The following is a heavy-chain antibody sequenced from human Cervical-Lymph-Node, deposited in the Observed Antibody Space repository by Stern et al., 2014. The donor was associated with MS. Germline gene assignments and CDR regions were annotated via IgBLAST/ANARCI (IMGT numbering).Heavy chain of an antibody. CDR2: IYYSGST. D-gene: IGHD3-22*01. CDR3: ARHAHYYDSSGFFAFDI. J-gene: IGHJ3*02. Sequence: QLQLQESGPGLVKPSETLSLTCTVSGGSISSSSYYWGWIRQPPGKGLEWIGSIYYSGSTYYNPSLKSRVTISVDTYNNTVSLKLSSVTAADTAVYYCARHAHYYDSSGFFAFDIWGQGTMVTVSS. V-gene: IGHV4-39*01. CDR1: GGSISSSSYY.